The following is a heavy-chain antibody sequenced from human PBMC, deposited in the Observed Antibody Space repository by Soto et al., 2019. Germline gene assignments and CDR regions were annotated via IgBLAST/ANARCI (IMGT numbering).Heavy chain of an antibody. CDR2: TYYRSKWFT. Sequence: QVNLQQSGPRLAKPSQTLSLTCAISGDTVSNNRAAWNWVRQSPSRGLEGLGRTYYRSKWFTDYAVSVKPQITINPDTAKNQISLQLNSVTPEDAAIYYCANSGLHGYPSLRSFDSWGQGVLVTVSS. CDR1: GDTVSNNRAA. D-gene: IGHD5-12*01. V-gene: IGHV6-1*01. J-gene: IGHJ4*02. CDR3: ANSGLHGYPSLRSFDS.